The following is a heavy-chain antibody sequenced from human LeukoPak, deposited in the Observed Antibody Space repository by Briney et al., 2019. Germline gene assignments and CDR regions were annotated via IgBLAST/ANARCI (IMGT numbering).Heavy chain of an antibody. J-gene: IGHJ4*02. CDR1: GFTFSNYG. CDR2: ISGSGGRT. CDR3: ARGRGYCSGGSCYLGH. D-gene: IGHD2-15*01. V-gene: IGHV3-23*01. Sequence: PWGSLRLSCAVSGFTFSNYGMSWVRQAPGKGLEWVSTISGSGGRTYYADSVKGRFTISRDNSKNSLYLQMNSLRAEDTAVYYCARGRGYCSGGSCYLGHWGQGTLVTVSS.